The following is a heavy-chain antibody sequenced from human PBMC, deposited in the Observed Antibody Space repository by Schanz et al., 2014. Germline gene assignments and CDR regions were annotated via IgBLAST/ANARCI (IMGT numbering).Heavy chain of an antibody. Sequence: VQLVESGGGLVQPGGSLRLSCAASGFTFSTYWMHWVRQAPGMGLVWAALISHDGNNKHYVDSVEGRFTISRDNSKNTLYLQINNLRAEDTAVYYCAYYDVLTGFDYWGQGILVTVSS. CDR3: AYYDVLTGFDY. CDR2: ISHDGNNK. CDR1: GFTFSTYW. D-gene: IGHD3-9*01. V-gene: IGHV3-30-3*01. J-gene: IGHJ4*02.